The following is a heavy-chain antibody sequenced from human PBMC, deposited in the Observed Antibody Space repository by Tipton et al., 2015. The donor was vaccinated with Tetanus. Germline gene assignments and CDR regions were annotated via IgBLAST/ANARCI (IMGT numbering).Heavy chain of an antibody. Sequence: QLVQSGAEVKKPGESLKISCKGSGYSFTSYWIGWVRQMPGKGLEWMGIIYPGGSDTRYSPSFQGQVTISADKSISTAYLQWSSLKASDPAMYYGARLDLGGSGSYSPAGYWGQGTLVTVSS. J-gene: IGHJ4*02. V-gene: IGHV5-51*01. CDR3: ARLDLGGSGSYSPAGY. D-gene: IGHD3-10*01. CDR2: IYPGGSDT. CDR1: GYSFTSYW.